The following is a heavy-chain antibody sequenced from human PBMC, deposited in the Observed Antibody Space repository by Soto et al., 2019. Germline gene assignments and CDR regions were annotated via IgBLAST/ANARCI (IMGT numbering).Heavy chain of an antibody. V-gene: IGHV4-39*01. CDR1: GGSISSSSYY. CDR2: IYYSGST. D-gene: IGHD3-22*01. J-gene: IGHJ4*02. CDR3: ARLGRYYDSSGYSYYFDY. Sequence: PSETLSLTCTVSGGSISSSSYYWGWIRQPPGKGLEWIGSIYYSGSTYYNPSLKSRVTISVDTSKNQFSLKLSSVTAADTAVYYCARLGRYYDSSGYSYYFDYWGQGTLVTSPQ.